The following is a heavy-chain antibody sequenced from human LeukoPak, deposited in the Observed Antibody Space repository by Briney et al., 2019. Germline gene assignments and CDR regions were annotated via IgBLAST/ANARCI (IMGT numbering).Heavy chain of an antibody. CDR2: ISYDGSNK. D-gene: IGHD6-19*01. CDR1: RFTFSSYA. J-gene: IGHJ4*02. V-gene: IGHV3-30*18. Sequence: GGSLRLSCTASRFTFSSYAMSWVRQAPGKGLEWVAVISYDGSNKYYADSVKGRFTISRDNSKNTLYLQMNSLRAEDTAVYYCAKALYSSGWSYWGQGTLVTVSS. CDR3: AKALYSSGWSY.